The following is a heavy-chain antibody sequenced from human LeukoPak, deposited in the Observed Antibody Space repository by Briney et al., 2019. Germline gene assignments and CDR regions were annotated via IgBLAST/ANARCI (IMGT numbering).Heavy chain of an antibody. D-gene: IGHD3-9*01. V-gene: IGHV3-48*04. CDR1: EFTFSTYN. J-gene: IGHJ4*02. Sequence: PGGSLRLSCTASEFTFSTYNVNWVRQAPGKGLEWLAYIYNDNSIIYYADSVKGRFTISRDNAKNSLYLQMNSLRAEDTAVYYCARQRGDILTGYYMPRGFDYWGQGTLVTVSS. CDR2: IYNDNSII. CDR3: ARQRGDILTGYYMPRGFDY.